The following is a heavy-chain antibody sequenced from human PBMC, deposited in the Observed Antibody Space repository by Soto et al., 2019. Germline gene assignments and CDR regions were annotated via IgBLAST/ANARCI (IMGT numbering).Heavy chain of an antibody. Sequence: QVQLQESGPGLVKPSQTLSLTCTVSAGSISSGDYYWSWIRQPPGKGLEWIGYIYYSGSTYYNPSHKSRVTISVDTSKNQFSLKLSSVTAADTAVYYCASGLSEYSSSFDYWGQGTLVTVSS. V-gene: IGHV4-30-4*01. CDR2: IYYSGST. J-gene: IGHJ4*02. CDR3: ASGLSEYSSSFDY. CDR1: AGSISSGDYY. D-gene: IGHD6-6*01.